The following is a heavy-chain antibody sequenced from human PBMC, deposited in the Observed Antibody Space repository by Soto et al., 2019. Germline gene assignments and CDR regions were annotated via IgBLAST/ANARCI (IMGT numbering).Heavy chain of an antibody. D-gene: IGHD6-13*01. CDR1: GGTFSSYR. J-gene: IGHJ4*02. Sequence: SVKVSCKASGGTFSSYRFNWVRQARGQGLEWLGGIVPIYRTADYAQKFQGRVTITADESARTVYLELSSLKSQDTALYYCARDSGAKLSSSWGQGTLVTVSS. V-gene: IGHV1-69*13. CDR3: ARDSGAKLSSS. CDR2: IVPIYRTA.